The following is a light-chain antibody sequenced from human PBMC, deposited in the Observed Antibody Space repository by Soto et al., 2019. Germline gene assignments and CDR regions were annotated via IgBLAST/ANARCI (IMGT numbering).Light chain of an antibody. Sequence: SYELTQPPSVSVSPGQTARITCSGAALPKKYAYWYQQKSGQAPVLVIYEDSKRPSGIPERFSGSSSGTMATLTISGAQVEDEADYYCYSTDSSGNHWVFGGGTKVTVL. CDR3: YSTDSSGNHWV. CDR1: ALPKKY. V-gene: IGLV3-10*01. CDR2: EDS. J-gene: IGLJ3*02.